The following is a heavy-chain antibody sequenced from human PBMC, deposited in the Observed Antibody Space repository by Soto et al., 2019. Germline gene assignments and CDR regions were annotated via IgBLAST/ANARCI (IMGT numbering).Heavy chain of an antibody. Sequence: EVQLLESGGGLVQPGGSLRLSCAASGFTFSSYAMSWVRQAPGKGLEWVSAISGSGGSTYYADSVKGRFTISRDKSKNTLYLQMNSLRAEDTAVYYCAKYSSGWYHPFDYWGQGTLVTVSS. J-gene: IGHJ4*02. V-gene: IGHV3-23*01. CDR3: AKYSSGWYHPFDY. D-gene: IGHD6-19*01. CDR2: ISGSGGST. CDR1: GFTFSSYA.